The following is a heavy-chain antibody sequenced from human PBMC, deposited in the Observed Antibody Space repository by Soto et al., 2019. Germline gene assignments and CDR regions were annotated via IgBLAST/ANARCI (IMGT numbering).Heavy chain of an antibody. CDR2: ISGSGGST. Sequence: PGGSLRLSCAASGFTVSSYAMSWVRQAPGKGLEWVSAISGSGGSTYYADSVKGRFTISRDNAKNSLYLQMNSLRAEDTAVYYCARARGSSWYYDWFDPWGQGTLVTVSS. V-gene: IGHV3-23*01. CDR1: GFTVSSYA. CDR3: ARARGSSWYYDWFDP. J-gene: IGHJ5*02. D-gene: IGHD6-13*01.